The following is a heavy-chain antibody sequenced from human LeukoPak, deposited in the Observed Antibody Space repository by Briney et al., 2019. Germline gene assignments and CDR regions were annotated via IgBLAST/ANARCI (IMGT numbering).Heavy chain of an antibody. J-gene: IGHJ4*02. Sequence: GGSLRLSCAASGFTFSSYWMHWVRQAPGKGLVWVSRINSDGSSTSYADSVKGRFTISRDNAKNTLYLQMNSLRAEDTAVYYCARGDSSTRPTQGGGDYWGQGTLVTVSS. CDR1: GFTFSSYW. CDR2: INSDGSST. V-gene: IGHV3-74*01. D-gene: IGHD2-2*01. CDR3: ARGDSSTRPTQGGGDY.